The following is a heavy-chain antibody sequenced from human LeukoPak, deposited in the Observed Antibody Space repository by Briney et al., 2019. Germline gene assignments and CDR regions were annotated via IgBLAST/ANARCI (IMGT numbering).Heavy chain of an antibody. V-gene: IGHV3-48*01. CDR2: ISSSSSTI. CDR3: ARVSVDTAMDYFDY. D-gene: IGHD5-18*01. Sequence: GGSLRLSCAASGFTFSSYGMNWVRQAPGKGLEWVSYISSSSSTIYYADSVKGRFTISRDNAKNLLYLQMNSLRAEDTAVYYCARVSVDTAMDYFDYWGQGTLVTVSS. J-gene: IGHJ4*02. CDR1: GFTFSSYG.